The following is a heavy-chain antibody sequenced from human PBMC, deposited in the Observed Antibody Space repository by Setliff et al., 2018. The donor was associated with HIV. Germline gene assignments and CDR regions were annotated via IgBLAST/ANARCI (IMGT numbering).Heavy chain of an antibody. J-gene: IGHJ4*02. CDR1: GYSISSGYY. CDR3: ARDPHTGWYYLDF. D-gene: IGHD2-15*01. V-gene: IGHV4-38-2*02. Sequence: PSETLSLTCGVSGYSISSGYYWGWIRQPPGKGLEWIGSVYHTGSTYYNPSLKSRVTMSADTSKNQFSLKLRSVTAADTAVYYCARDPHTGWYYLDFWGPGALVTVSS. CDR2: VYHTGST.